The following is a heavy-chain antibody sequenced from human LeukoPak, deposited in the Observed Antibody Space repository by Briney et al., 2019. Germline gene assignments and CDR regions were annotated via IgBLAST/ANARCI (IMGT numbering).Heavy chain of an antibody. V-gene: IGHV1-18*01. CDR3: ARGLMYPVVVAATPLYNGMDV. CDR2: ISTYNGNT. J-gene: IGHJ6*02. CDR1: GYTFTSYN. Sequence: ASVKVSCKASGYTFTSYNINWVRQAPGQGLEWMGWISTYNGNTNYAQKLQGRVTMTTDTSTSTAYMELRSLRSDDTAVYYCARGLMYPVVVAATPLYNGMDVWGQGTTVTVSS. D-gene: IGHD2-15*01.